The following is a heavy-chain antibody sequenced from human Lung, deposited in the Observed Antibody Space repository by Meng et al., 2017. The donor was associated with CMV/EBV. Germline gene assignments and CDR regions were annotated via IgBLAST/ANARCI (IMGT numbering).Heavy chain of an antibody. V-gene: IGHV3-30*02. CDR2: IRHDGSNK. J-gene: IGHJ4*02. CDR1: GFNFDTYG. CDR3: AKDQLLFGGPNAYFDD. Sequence: GGSXRLXCAASGFNFDTYGMHWVRQAPGKGLEWLAFIRHDGSNKFYGDSVKGRFTVSRDNSKNTLYLQMNSLGAEETAIYYCAKDQLLFGGPNAYFDDWGQGTLVTVSS. D-gene: IGHD3-16*01.